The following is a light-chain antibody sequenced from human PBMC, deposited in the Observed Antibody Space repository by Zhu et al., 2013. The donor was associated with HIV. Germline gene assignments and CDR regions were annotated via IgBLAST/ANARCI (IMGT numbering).Light chain of an antibody. V-gene: IGLV2-14*01. CDR2: EVS. Sequence: QSALTQPASVSGSPGQSITISCTGTSSDVGGYNYVSWYQQHPGKAPRLMIYEVSNRPSGVSNRFSGSKSGNTASLTISGLQDDDEADYYCSSYTTSSLCVFGTGTTVTVL. CDR3: SSYTTSSLCV. CDR1: SSDVGGYNY. J-gene: IGLJ1*01.